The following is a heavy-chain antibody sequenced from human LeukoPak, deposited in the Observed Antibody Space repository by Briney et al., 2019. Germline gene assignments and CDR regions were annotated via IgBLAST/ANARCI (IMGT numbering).Heavy chain of an antibody. D-gene: IGHD1-26*01. V-gene: IGHV3-7*01. CDR1: GFAFSTYW. Sequence: GGSLRLSCAASGFAFSTYWMAWVRQAPGKGLEWVANIKGDESARHQADSVKGRFTISRDNAKKSVYLQMSSLRGEDTAVYYCARDVGGSLDYWGQGTLVTVSS. J-gene: IGHJ4*02. CDR2: IKGDESAR. CDR3: ARDVGGSLDY.